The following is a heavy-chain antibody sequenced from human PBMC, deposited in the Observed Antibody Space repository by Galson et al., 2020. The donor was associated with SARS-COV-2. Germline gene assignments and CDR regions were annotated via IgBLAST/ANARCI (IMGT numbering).Heavy chain of an antibody. J-gene: IGHJ6*02. CDR2: MNPNSGNT. D-gene: IGHD4-17*01. Sequence: ASVKVSCKASGYTFTSYDINWVRQATGQGLEWMGWMNPNSGNTGYAQKFQGRVTMTRNTPISTAYMELSSLTPQDTAVYSCARDYGDDYYYYCRDVWGEGSTVAVCS. CDR1: GYTFTSYD. CDR3: ARDYGDDYYYYCRDV. V-gene: IGHV1-8*01.